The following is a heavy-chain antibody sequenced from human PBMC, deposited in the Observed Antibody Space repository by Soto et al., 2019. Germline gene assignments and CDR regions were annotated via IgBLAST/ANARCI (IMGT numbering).Heavy chain of an antibody. Sequence: PSETLSLTCAVYGGSFSGYYWSWIRQPPGKGLEWIGEINHSGSTNYNPSLKSRVTISVDTSKNQFSLKLSSVTAADTAVYYCARVVAAYDFWSGYHYYYYYGMDVWGQGTTVTVSS. CDR2: INHSGST. D-gene: IGHD3-3*01. CDR1: GGSFSGYY. J-gene: IGHJ6*02. V-gene: IGHV4-34*01. CDR3: ARVVAAYDFWSGYHYYYYYGMDV.